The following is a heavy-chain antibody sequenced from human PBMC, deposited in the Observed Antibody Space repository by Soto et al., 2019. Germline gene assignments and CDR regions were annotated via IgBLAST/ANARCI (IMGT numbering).Heavy chain of an antibody. CDR1: GFTFSNAW. J-gene: IGHJ4*02. V-gene: IGHV3-15*07. CDR2: IKSKTDGGTT. D-gene: IGHD3-22*01. Sequence: EVQLVESGGGLVKPGGSLRLSCAASGFTFSNAWMNWVRQAPGKGLEWVGRIKSKTDGGTTDYAAPVKGRFTISRDDSXHTLYLQMNSLKTEDTAVYYCTTDRVDDSSGYLIDYWGQGTLVTVSS. CDR3: TTDRVDDSSGYLIDY.